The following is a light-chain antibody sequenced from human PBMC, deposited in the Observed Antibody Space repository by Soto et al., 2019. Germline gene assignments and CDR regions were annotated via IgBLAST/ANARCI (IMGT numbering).Light chain of an antibody. CDR1: SSNIGNNY. CDR2: ENN. J-gene: IGLJ1*01. Sequence: QYVLTQPPSGSAAPGQKVTISCSGSSSNIGNNYVSWYQQLPGTAPKLLIYENNKRPSGIPDRFSGSKSGTSATLGITGLQTGDEADYYCGTWDSSLTGVFGTGTKLTVL. CDR3: GTWDSSLTGV. V-gene: IGLV1-51*02.